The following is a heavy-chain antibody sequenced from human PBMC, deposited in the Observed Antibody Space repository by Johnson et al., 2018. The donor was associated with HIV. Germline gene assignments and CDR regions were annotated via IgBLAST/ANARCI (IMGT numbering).Heavy chain of an antibody. Sequence: SLRLSCAASGFTFDDYGMSWVRQAPGKGLEWVSGINWNGGSTGYADSVKGRFTISRDNAKNSLYLQMNSLRAEDTAVYYCARGWLFLDAFDIWGQGTMVTVSS. V-gene: IGHV3-20*04. CDR1: GFTFDDYG. J-gene: IGHJ3*02. CDR2: INWNGGST. D-gene: IGHD3-9*01. CDR3: ARGWLFLDAFDI.